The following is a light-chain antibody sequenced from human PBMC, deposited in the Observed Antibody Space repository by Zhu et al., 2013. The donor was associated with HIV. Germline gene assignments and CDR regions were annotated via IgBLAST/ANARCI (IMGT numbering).Light chain of an antibody. CDR1: QDIGKY. V-gene: IGKV1-9*01. CDR3: QQYRTYPLT. Sequence: DIQLTQSPSFLSASVGDRVTITYRASQDIGKYLAWYQQKPGKAPTLLVYAASTTADEVPSRFSGRGSGTEFSLTINSLQPDDSATYYCQQYRTYPLTFGEGTKV. J-gene: IGKJ4*01. CDR2: AAS.